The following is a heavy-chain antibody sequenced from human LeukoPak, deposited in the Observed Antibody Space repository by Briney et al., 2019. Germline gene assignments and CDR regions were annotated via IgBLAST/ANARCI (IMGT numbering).Heavy chain of an antibody. D-gene: IGHD2-8*01. CDR3: ARQVRACTNGVCYRTFFDF. Sequence: PSETLSLTCTVSGGSVSSSNYYWGWIRQPPGKGLEWIGSIYYSGSTYYNPSLKSRVTISVDTSKNQFSLKLSSVTAADTAVYYCARQVRACTNGVCYRTFFDFWGQGTLVTASS. V-gene: IGHV4-39*01. CDR1: GGSVSSSNYY. CDR2: IYYSGST. J-gene: IGHJ4*02.